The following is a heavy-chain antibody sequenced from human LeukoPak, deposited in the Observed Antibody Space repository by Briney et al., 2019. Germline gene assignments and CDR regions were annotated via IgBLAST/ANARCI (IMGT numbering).Heavy chain of an antibody. CDR2: IHYSEST. CDR1: GGCFSSGSYY. V-gene: IGHV4-61*01. Sequence: SETLSLACTVSGGCFSSGSYYWSGIRQPPGKGREWIGFIHYSESTNYNPSLNSRVTISVDTSKNPFSPKTSSVTAADTAVYYCARESGGRTPSTWLDPWGQGTLVTVAS. D-gene: IGHD3-16*01. CDR3: ARESGGRTPSTWLDP. J-gene: IGHJ5*02.